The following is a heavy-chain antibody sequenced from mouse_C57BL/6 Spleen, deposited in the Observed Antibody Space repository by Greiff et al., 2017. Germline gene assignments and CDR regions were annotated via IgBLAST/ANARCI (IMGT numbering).Heavy chain of an antibody. D-gene: IGHD1-1*01. J-gene: IGHJ4*01. CDR1: GYTFTSYD. V-gene: IGHV1-85*01. CDR3: ARYSDYYGSSYAMDY. Sequence: VQLVESGPELVKPGASVKLSCKASGYTFTSYDINWVKQRPGQGLEWIGWIYPRDGSTKYNEKFKGKATLTVDTSSSTAYMELHSLTSEDSAVYFCARYSDYYGSSYAMDYWGQGTSVTVSS. CDR2: IYPRDGST.